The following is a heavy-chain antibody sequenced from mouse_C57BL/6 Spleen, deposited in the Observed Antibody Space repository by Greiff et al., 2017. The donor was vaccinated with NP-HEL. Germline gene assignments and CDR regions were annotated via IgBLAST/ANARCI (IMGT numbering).Heavy chain of an antibody. J-gene: IGHJ2*01. CDR1: GYTFTSYW. Sequence: QVQLQQPGAELVKPGASVKLSCKASGYTFTSYWMQWVKQRPGQGLEWIGEIDPSDSYTNYNQKFKGKATLTVDTSSSTAYMQPSSLTSEDSAVYYCARRGDAYFDYWGQGTTLTVSS. CDR3: ARRGDAYFDY. CDR2: IDPSDSYT. V-gene: IGHV1-50*01. D-gene: IGHD3-3*01.